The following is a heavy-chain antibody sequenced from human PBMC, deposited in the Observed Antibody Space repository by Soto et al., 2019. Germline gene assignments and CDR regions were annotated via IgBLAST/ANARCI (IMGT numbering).Heavy chain of an antibody. D-gene: IGHD3-10*01. CDR1: GFTFSSYA. V-gene: IGHV3-23*01. J-gene: IGHJ5*02. CDR2: ISGSGGST. Sequence: HPGGSLRLSCAASGFTFSSYAMSWVRQAPGKGLEWVSAISGSGGSTYYADSVKGRFTISRDNSKNTLYLQMNSLRAEDTAVYYCAKDGPLWFGELFSWFDPWGQGTLVTVSS. CDR3: AKDGPLWFGELFSWFDP.